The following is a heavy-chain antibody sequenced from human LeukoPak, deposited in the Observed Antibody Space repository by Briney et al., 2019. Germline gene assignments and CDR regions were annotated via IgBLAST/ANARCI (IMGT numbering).Heavy chain of an antibody. CDR3: ARYVVYGSGKYYFDY. CDR1: GGSISSSNYF. Sequence: SSETLSLTCTVSGGSISSSNYFWSWIRQPPGQELEWIASINYGGTTYYNPSLKGRVTISVDTSKNQFSLRLTSVTAADTAVYLCARYVVYGSGKYYFDYWGQGSLVSVSS. V-gene: IGHV4-39*01. J-gene: IGHJ4*02. D-gene: IGHD3-10*01. CDR2: INYGGTT.